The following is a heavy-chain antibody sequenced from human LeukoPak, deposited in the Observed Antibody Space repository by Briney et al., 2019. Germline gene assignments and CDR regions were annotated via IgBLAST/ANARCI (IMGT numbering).Heavy chain of an antibody. J-gene: IGHJ6*02. CDR2: SHYSGST. CDR3: AGESRHYYGMDV. V-gene: IGHV4-59*01. CDR1: GGSISSYH. Sequence: SETLSLSCTVSGGSISSYHWSWIRQPPGKVMEYIGESHYSGSTKYNPSLQSRVPISVDTSRNQFSLKLSSVTAADTAVYYCAGESRHYYGMDVWGQGTTVTVSS.